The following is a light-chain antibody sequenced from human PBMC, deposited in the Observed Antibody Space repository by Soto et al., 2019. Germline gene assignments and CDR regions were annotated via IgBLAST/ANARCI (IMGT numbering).Light chain of an antibody. V-gene: IGKV1-17*01. CDR2: GAY. J-gene: IGKJ2*01. CDR3: LQHNSYPYT. Sequence: DIQMTQSPSSLSASVGDRVIITCRASQGIGNGLAWYQKPPGKAPQRLIHGAYMIQSGVPSRFSGGGSGTEFTLTISGLQPEDFATYYCLQHNSYPYTFGQGTKLDI. CDR1: QGIGNG.